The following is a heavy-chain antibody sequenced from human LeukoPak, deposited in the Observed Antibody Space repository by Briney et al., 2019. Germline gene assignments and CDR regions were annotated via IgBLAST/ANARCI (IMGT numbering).Heavy chain of an antibody. CDR1: GYTFTSYW. CDR3: ARLAVSSIWSVYFDY. Sequence: MHGESLKISCKGSGYTFTSYWIGWVRQMPGKGLEWMGIIYPGDSNIRYSPSFQGQVTISADRSTSTAYLQWSSLKASDTAMYYCARLAVSSIWSVYFDYWGQGTLVTVSS. D-gene: IGHD6-13*01. CDR2: IYPGDSNI. J-gene: IGHJ4*02. V-gene: IGHV5-51*01.